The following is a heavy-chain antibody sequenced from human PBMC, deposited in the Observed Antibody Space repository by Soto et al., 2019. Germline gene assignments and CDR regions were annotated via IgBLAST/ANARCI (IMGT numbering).Heavy chain of an antibody. CDR1: GFTFSTYA. D-gene: IGHD6-13*01. CDR3: AKDQGSSWYEIDY. J-gene: IGHJ4*02. Sequence: EVQLLESGGGLVQPGGSLRLSCAASGFTFSTYAVTWVRQAPGKGLEWVSTISGSGGSTYYADSVKGRFTISRDNSKNTLYLQMNSLRAADTAVYYCAKDQGSSWYEIDYWGQGTLVTVSS. V-gene: IGHV3-23*01. CDR2: ISGSGGST.